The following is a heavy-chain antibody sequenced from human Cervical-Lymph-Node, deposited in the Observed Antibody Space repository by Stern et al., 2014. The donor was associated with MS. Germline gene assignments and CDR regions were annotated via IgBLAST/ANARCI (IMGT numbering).Heavy chain of an antibody. D-gene: IGHD6-6*01. J-gene: IGHJ4*02. V-gene: IGHV5-51*03. Sequence: DQLVQSGVEVKKAGESLKIFCKAAGFSFTNYWIAWVRQKPGNGLEWIGVIYPGDSYTRYNPSFQGQVTISADKSLNTAYLQWSSLKASDAAIYYCARRSSSLERDSFDYWGQGTLLAVSS. CDR1: GFSFTNYW. CDR2: IYPGDSYT. CDR3: ARRSSSLERDSFDY.